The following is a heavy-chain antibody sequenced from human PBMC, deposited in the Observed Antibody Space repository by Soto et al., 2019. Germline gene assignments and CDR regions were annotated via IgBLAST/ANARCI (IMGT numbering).Heavy chain of an antibody. CDR3: ARRIVATETFGY. Sequence: PSETLSLTCAVYGGSFSDYYWNWIRQPPGKGLEWIGEIIHGGSTNDNSSLNSRVTISVDTSKNQFSLTVTSVTAADTAVYYCARRIVATETFGYWGQGTLVTVSS. D-gene: IGHD5-12*01. CDR2: IIHGGST. CDR1: GGSFSDYY. J-gene: IGHJ4*02. V-gene: IGHV4-34*12.